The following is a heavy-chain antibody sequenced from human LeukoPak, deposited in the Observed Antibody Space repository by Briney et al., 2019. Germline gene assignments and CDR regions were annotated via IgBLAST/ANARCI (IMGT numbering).Heavy chain of an antibody. J-gene: IGHJ4*02. D-gene: IGHD6-19*01. CDR3: ARVVAVAGTIDY. CDR2: IYYSGST. Sequence: SETLSLTCTVSGGSISSYYWSWIRQPPGKGLEWIGYIYYSGSTNYNPSLKSRVTISVDTSKNQFSLKLSSVTAADTAVYYCARVVAVAGTIDYWGQGTLVTVSS. V-gene: IGHV4-59*01. CDR1: GGSISSYY.